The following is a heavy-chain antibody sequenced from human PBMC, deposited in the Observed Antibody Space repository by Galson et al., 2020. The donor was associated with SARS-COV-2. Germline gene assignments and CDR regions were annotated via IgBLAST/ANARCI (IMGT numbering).Heavy chain of an antibody. D-gene: IGHD3-3*01. Sequence: SETLSLTCTLSGYSITRDNWWTWVRQAPGKGLEWIGEVYRSESTNYNPSFKSRVTITIDKSKNQFYLKLASVTAADTAVYFCARVVFFSMDVWGQGTTVIASS. J-gene: IGHJ6*02. CDR2: VYRSEST. CDR1: GYSITRDNW. V-gene: IGHV4-4*02. CDR3: ARVVFFSMDV.